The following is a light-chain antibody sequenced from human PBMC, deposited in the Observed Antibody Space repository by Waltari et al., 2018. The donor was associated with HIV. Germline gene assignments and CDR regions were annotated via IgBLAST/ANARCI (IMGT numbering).Light chain of an antibody. CDR3: QQLASWPPLT. CDR2: DAS. V-gene: IGKV3-11*01. J-gene: IGKJ4*01. Sequence: EIVLTQYADTLYLSPGERATVSCRASHSINSYLAWYQQKPGQAPRLLIFDASQMAAGIPVRFIDNVSLTYFTLTISILEPEDFSVYYCQQLASWPPLTFGGGTKVEIK. CDR1: HSINSY.